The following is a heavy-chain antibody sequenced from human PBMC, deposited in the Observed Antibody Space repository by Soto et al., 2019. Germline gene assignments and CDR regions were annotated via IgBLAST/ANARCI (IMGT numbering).Heavy chain of an antibody. D-gene: IGHD6-13*01. Sequence: PSETLSLTCTVSGGSISSYYWSWIRQPPGKGLEWIGEINHSGSTNYNPSLKSRVTISVDTSKNQFSLKLSSVTAADTAVYYCARDSSSWYPNTTFDYWGQGTLVTVSS. CDR1: GGSISSYY. CDR2: INHSGST. J-gene: IGHJ4*02. CDR3: ARDSSSWYPNTTFDY. V-gene: IGHV4-34*01.